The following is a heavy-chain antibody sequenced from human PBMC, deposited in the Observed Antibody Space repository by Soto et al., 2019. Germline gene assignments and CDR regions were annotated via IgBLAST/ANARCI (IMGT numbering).Heavy chain of an antibody. V-gene: IGHV3-30*18. Sequence: LRLSCAASGFTFSSYGMHWVRQAPGKGLEWVAVISYDGSNKYYADSVKGRFTISRDNSKSTLYLQMNSLRAEDTAVYYCAKVGYYDYVWGSYRYNYYYYGMDVWGQGTTVTVSS. CDR1: GFTFSSYG. CDR2: ISYDGSNK. J-gene: IGHJ6*02. D-gene: IGHD3-16*02. CDR3: AKVGYYDYVWGSYRYNYYYYGMDV.